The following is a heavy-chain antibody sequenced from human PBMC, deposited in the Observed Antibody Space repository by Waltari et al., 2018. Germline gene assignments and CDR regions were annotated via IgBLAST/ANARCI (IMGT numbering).Heavy chain of an antibody. CDR3: AREFTVRYFDWLSQGDLYYFDN. J-gene: IGHJ4*02. D-gene: IGHD3-9*01. V-gene: IGHV4-39*07. Sequence: QLQESGPGLMKTSETLSLTCTVSGDSISRSHYYWGWIRQPPGKGLEWIGSLYYSGKTYYNPSLKSRANGAVDTSKNQFSLNIISVTAADTAVYFCAREFTVRYFDWLSQGDLYYFDNWGQGTLVTVSP. CDR1: GDSISRSHYY. CDR2: LYYSGKT.